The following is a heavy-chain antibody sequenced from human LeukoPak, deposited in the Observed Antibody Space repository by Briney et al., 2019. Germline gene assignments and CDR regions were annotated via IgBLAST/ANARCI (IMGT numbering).Heavy chain of an antibody. V-gene: IGHV3-66*01. J-gene: IGHJ6*02. CDR2: IYSGGST. CDR1: GFTVSSNY. Sequence: GGSLRLSCAASGFTVSSNYMSWVRQAPGKGLEWVSVIYSGGSTYYADSVKGRFTISRDNSKNTLYLQMNSLRAEDTAVYYCAKCYSLDFGVVIIPYYYYGMDVWGQGTTVTVSS. CDR3: AKCYSLDFGVVIIPYYYYGMDV. D-gene: IGHD3-3*01.